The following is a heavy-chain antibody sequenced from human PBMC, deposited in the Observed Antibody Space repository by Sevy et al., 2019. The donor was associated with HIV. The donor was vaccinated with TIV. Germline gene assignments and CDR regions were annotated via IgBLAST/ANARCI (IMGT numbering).Heavy chain of an antibody. D-gene: IGHD2-21*02. CDR2: IYYSGST. V-gene: IGHV4-59*13. J-gene: IGHJ4*02. CDR1: GGSMTSYY. Sequence: SETLSLTCTVSGGSMTSYYWNWIRQPPGKGLEWIGYIYYSGSTNYNPSLKSQVTMSVDASKNRFSLTLISVTAADTAVYHCARSVGTGNYFDYWGQGALVTVSS. CDR3: ARSVGTGNYFDY.